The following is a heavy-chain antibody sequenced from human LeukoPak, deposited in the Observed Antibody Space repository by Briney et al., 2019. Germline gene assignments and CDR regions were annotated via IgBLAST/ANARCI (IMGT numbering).Heavy chain of an antibody. D-gene: IGHD6-19*01. J-gene: IGHJ4*02. CDR2: TYYRSKWYN. Sequence: SQTLSLTCAISGDSVSSNSAAWNCIRQSPSRGLEWLGRTYYRSKWYNDYAVSVKSRITINPDTSKNQFSLQLNSVTPEDTAVYYCARGGYSSGWYWIPFDYWGQGTLVTVSS. CDR3: ARGGYSSGWYWIPFDY. V-gene: IGHV6-1*01. CDR1: GDSVSSNSAA.